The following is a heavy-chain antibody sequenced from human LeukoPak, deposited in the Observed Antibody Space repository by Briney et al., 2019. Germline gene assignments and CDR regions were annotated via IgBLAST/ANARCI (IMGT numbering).Heavy chain of an antibody. J-gene: IGHJ5*02. V-gene: IGHV4-30-4*08. CDR2: IYYTGNT. CDR3: ARVYGSGTSRGFDP. D-gene: IGHD3-10*01. Sequence: SETLSLTCTVSGGSISSVDYYWSWIRQPPGKDLEWIGYIYYTGNTYYSPSLKSRVTISVDTSKNQFSLKLSSVTAADTAVYYCARVYGSGTSRGFDPWGQGTLVTVSS. CDR1: GGSISSVDYY.